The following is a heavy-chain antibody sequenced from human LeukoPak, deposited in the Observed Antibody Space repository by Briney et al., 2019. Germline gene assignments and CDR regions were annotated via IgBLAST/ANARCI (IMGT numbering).Heavy chain of an antibody. CDR2: INGDGSST. CDR3: VRDWGYDSSGYWQKYFDS. Sequence: GGSLRLSCAASGFTLSNNWMHWVHQAPGKGLVWVSRINGDGSSTSYADSVKGRFTTSRDNAKNTLHLQMNSLRAEDTAVYYCVRDWGYDSSGYWQKYFDSWGQGTLVTVSS. V-gene: IGHV3-74*01. J-gene: IGHJ4*02. CDR1: GFTLSNNW. D-gene: IGHD3-22*01.